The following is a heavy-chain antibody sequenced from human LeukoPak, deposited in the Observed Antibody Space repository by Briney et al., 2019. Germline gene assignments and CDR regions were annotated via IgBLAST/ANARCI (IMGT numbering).Heavy chain of an antibody. V-gene: IGHV3-15*01. D-gene: IGHD4-17*01. CDR3: AAQGGSGDLRY. CDR1: GFTFSSYG. Sequence: PGGSLRLSCAASGFTFSSYGMHWVHQAPGKGLEWVGRIKRIIDGGTTDYAAPVKGRFTVSRDDSINTLYLQMSSLKTEDTAVYYCAAQGGSGDLRYWGQGTLVTVSS. CDR2: IKRIIDGGTT. J-gene: IGHJ4*02.